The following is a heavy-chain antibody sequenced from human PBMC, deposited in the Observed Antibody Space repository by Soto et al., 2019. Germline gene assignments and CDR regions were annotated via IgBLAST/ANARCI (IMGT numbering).Heavy chain of an antibody. CDR2: IYYSGST. J-gene: IGHJ6*02. CDR3: ARDRRSAIYYYYGMDV. V-gene: IGHV4-59*01. CDR1: GGSISSYY. Sequence: SETLSLTCTVSGGSISSYYWSWIRQPPGKGLEWIGYIYYSGSTNYNPSLKSRVTISVDTSKNQFSLKLSSVTAAETAVYYCARDRRSAIYYYYGMDVWGQGTTVTVSS.